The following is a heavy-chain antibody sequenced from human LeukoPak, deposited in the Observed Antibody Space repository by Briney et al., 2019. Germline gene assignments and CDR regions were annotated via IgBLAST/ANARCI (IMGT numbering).Heavy chain of an antibody. CDR2: INAGNGNT. V-gene: IGHV1-3*01. J-gene: IGHJ4*02. CDR3: ARDSSGYSYYFDY. D-gene: IGHD3-22*01. CDR1: GYTFTSYA. Sequence: ASVKVSCKASGYTFTSYAMHWVRQAPGQRLEWMGWINAGNGNTKYSQKFQGRVTITRDTSASTAYMELSSLRSEDTAVYYCARDSSGYSYYFDYWGQGTLVTVSS.